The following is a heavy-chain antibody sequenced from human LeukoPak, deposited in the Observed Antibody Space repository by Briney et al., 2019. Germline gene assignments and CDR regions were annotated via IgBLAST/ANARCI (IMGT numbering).Heavy chain of an antibody. Sequence: GRSLRLSCAASGFTFSSYAMAWVRQAPGKGLEWVSSIGGSSGNTYYTDSVKGRFTISRDNSKNTLYLQMNSLRAEDTGVYYCAKDGSGTYYRGDFDYWGQGALVTVSS. V-gene: IGHV3-23*01. CDR1: GFTFSSYA. CDR2: IGGSSGNT. J-gene: IGHJ4*02. CDR3: AKDGSGTYYRGDFDY. D-gene: IGHD3-10*01.